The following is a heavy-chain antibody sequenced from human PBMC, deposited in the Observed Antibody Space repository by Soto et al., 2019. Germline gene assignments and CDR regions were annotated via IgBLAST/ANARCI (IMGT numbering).Heavy chain of an antibody. V-gene: IGHV3-21*01. CDR3: AREQWELLRFLDY. D-gene: IGHD1-26*01. J-gene: IGHJ4*02. CDR2: ISSSSSYI. CDR1: GFTFSSYS. Sequence: KPGGSLRLSCAASGFTFSSYSMNWVRQAPGKGLEWVSSISSSSSYIYYADSVKGRFTISRDNAKNSLYLQMNSLRAEDTAVYYCAREQWELLRFLDYWGQGTLVTVSS.